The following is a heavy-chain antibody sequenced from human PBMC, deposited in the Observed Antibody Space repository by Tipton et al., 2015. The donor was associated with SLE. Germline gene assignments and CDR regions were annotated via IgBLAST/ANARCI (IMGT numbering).Heavy chain of an antibody. J-gene: IGHJ1*01. Sequence: TLSLTCTVSGGSIGNNYWNWIRQSTGKGLEWIGRFYTDGSTRRKPSLESRLSPSFESRVTMSVDPSKNQFSLKLHSVTAADTAVYYCATAYCSGGNCFWEYFENWGQGTLVTVSS. D-gene: IGHD2-15*01. CDR1: GGSIGNNY. CDR2: FYTDGST. CDR3: ATAYCSGGNCFWEYFEN. V-gene: IGHV4-4*07.